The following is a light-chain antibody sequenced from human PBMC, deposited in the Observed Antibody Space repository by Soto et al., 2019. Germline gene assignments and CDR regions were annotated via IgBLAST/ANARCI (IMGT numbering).Light chain of an antibody. Sequence: EIVLTQSPAPLSLSPGERATLSCRASQSVRTYLSYVAWYQQRPGQAPRLLIYDASNRATGIPARFSGSGSGTDFTLTISSLEPEDFAVYYCQQRSNWPPVFGGGTKVEIK. CDR3: QQRSNWPPV. J-gene: IGKJ4*01. CDR2: DAS. V-gene: IGKV3-11*01. CDR1: QSVRTY.